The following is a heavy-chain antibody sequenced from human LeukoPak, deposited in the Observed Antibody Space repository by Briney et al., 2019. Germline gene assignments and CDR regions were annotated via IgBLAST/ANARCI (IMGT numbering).Heavy chain of an antibody. Sequence: GGSLRLSCAASGFTVRSNYMSWVRQAPGKGLEWVSVIYSGGSTYYADSVKGRFTISRDNSKNTLYLQMNSLRAEDTAVYYCARDYYDSSGYFDYWGQGTLVTVSS. V-gene: IGHV3-53*01. CDR2: IYSGGST. D-gene: IGHD3-22*01. J-gene: IGHJ4*02. CDR3: ARDYYDSSGYFDY. CDR1: GFTVRSNY.